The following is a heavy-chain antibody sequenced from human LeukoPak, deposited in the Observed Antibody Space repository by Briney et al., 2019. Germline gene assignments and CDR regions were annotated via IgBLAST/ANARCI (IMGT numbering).Heavy chain of an antibody. CDR2: IYSGGST. J-gene: IGHJ4*02. CDR1: EFTVSSNH. V-gene: IGHV3-66*01. CDR3: ARERVEDYYDSSGPLD. D-gene: IGHD3-22*01. Sequence: PGGSLRLSCAASEFTVSSNHMTWVRQAPGKGLEWVSIIYSGGSTFYADSVKGRFTISRDNSKNTLYLQMNSLRAEDTAVYYCARERVEDYYDSSGPLDWGQGTLVTVSS.